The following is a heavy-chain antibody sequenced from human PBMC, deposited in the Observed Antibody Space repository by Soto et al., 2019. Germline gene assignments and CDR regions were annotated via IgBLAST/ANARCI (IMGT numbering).Heavy chain of an antibody. CDR2: IYYSGST. Sequence: PSETLSLTCTVSGGSISSYYWSWIRQPPGKGLEWIGSIYYSGSTYYNPSLKSRVTISVDTSKNQFSLKLSSVTAADTAVYYCARQYYYDSSGYSDYWGQGTLVTVSS. D-gene: IGHD3-22*01. J-gene: IGHJ4*02. V-gene: IGHV4-39*01. CDR1: GGSISSYY. CDR3: ARQYYYDSSGYSDY.